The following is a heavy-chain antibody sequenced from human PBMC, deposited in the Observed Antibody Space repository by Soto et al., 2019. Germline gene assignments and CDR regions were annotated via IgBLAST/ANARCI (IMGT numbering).Heavy chain of an antibody. V-gene: IGHV4-39*01. CDR1: GGSISSSSYY. D-gene: IGHD2-21*02. J-gene: IGHJ6*03. Sequence: SETLSLTCTVSGGSISSSSYYWGWIRQPPGKGLEWIGSIYYSGSTYYNPSLKSRVTISVDTSKNQFSLKLSSVTAADTAVYYCARHGLTEGYYYYYXMDVWGKGTTVTVSS. CDR2: IYYSGST. CDR3: ARHGLTEGYYYYYXMDV.